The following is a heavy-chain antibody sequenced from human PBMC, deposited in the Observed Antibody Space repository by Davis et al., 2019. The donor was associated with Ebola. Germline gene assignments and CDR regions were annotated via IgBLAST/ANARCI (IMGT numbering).Heavy chain of an antibody. Sequence: GGSLRLSCAASGFTFSSYGMHWVRQAPGKGLEWVAVIWYDGSNKYYADSVKGRFTISRDNSKNTLFLQINSLRAEDTALYYCAANFVIAAVPASIAHWGQGTLVTVSS. D-gene: IGHD2-2*01. V-gene: IGHV3-33*01. CDR1: GFTFSSYG. CDR3: AANFVIAAVPASIAH. CDR2: IWYDGSNK. J-gene: IGHJ4*02.